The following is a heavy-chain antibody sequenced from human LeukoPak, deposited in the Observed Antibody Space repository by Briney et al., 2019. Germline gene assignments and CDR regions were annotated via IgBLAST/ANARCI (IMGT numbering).Heavy chain of an antibody. D-gene: IGHD6-19*01. Sequence: PSETLSLTCTVSGGSISSYYWSWIRQPPGKGLEWIGYIYYSGSTNYNPSLKSRVTISVDTSKNQFSLKLSSVTAADTAVYYCARDKEGSFDAFDIWGQGTMVTVSS. CDR2: IYYSGST. CDR3: ARDKEGSFDAFDI. J-gene: IGHJ3*02. CDR1: GGSISSYY. V-gene: IGHV4-59*01.